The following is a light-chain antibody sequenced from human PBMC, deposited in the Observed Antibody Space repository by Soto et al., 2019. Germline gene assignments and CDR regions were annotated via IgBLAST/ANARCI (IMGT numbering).Light chain of an antibody. CDR1: QSVSSSY. Sequence: EIVLTQSPGTLSLSPGERATLSCRASQSVSSSYLAWYQQKPGQAPRLLIYDASSRATGIPDRFCGSGAGPDVILTISRMEAEDFAGYYCQQYGSSVYTFGQGTKLEIK. J-gene: IGKJ2*01. V-gene: IGKV3-20*01. CDR3: QQYGSSVYT. CDR2: DAS.